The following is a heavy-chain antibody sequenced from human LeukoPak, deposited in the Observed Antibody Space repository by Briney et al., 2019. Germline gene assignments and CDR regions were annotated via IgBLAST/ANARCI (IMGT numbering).Heavy chain of an antibody. CDR1: GGSISSGSYY. D-gene: IGHD1-26*01. CDR3: ARRHRGSYYFDY. CDR2: IYTSGST. J-gene: IGHJ4*02. V-gene: IGHV4-61*02. Sequence: SQTLSLTCTVSGGSISSGSYYWSWIRQPAGKGLEWIGRIYTSGSTNYNPSLKSRVTISVDTSKNQFSLKLSSVTAADTAVYYCARRHRGSYYFDYWGQGTLVTVSS.